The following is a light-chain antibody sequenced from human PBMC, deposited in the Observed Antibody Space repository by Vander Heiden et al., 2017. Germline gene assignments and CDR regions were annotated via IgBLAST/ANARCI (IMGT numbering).Light chain of an antibody. V-gene: IGLV2-14*01. CDR2: EVS. J-gene: IGLJ2*01. Sequence: QSALTQPASVSGSPGQSITISCTGTSRDVGGYNCVSWYHQHPGNAPQLMIYEVSNRPSGGSTRFSGSKSVNTASLTIAGRQAEDEADYYCSSDTSSSTLFGGGTKLTVL. CDR3: SSDTSSSTL. CDR1: SRDVGGYNC.